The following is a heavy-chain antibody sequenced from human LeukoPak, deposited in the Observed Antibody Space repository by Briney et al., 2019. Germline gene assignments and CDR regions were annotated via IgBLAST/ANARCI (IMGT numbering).Heavy chain of an antibody. J-gene: IGHJ6*02. CDR3: ARDFGFYDSSGYWGSRPRPYYYYGMDV. V-gene: IGHV1-3*01. CDR1: GYTFTSYA. CDR2: INAGNGNT. D-gene: IGHD3-22*01. Sequence: ASVKVSCKASGYTFTSYAMHWVRQAPGQRLEWMGWINAGNGNTKYSQKFQGRVTITRDTSASTAYMELSSLRSEDTAVYYCARDFGFYDSSGYWGSRPRPYYYYGMDVWGQGTTVTVSS.